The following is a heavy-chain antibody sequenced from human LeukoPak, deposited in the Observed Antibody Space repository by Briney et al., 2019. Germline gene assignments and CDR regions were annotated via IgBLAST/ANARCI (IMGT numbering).Heavy chain of an antibody. J-gene: IGHJ6*02. V-gene: IGHV3-15*01. D-gene: IGHD1-26*01. CDR1: GLTLNNAW. Sequence: GGSLRLSCAASGLTLNNAWMSWVRQAPGKGLEWVGRIKTKIDGGTTDYAAPVKGRFTISRDDSKSTLYLQMNRLKTEDSAVYYCTTERNWELLRPYGMNIWGQGTTVTVSS. CDR3: TTERNWELLRPYGMNI. CDR2: IKTKIDGGTT.